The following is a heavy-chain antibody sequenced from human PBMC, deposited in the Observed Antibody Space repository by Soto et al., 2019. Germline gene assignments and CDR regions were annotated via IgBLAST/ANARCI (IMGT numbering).Heavy chain of an antibody. CDR2: ISGSGGST. Sequence: GSLILSCAGSGFTFSSYSMIWVRQAPGKGLEWVSAISGSGGSTYYADSVKGRFTISRDNSKNTLYLQMNSLRAEDTAVYYCAKNIAAVDDWGQGTLVTVSS. D-gene: IGHD6-13*01. CDR3: AKNIAAVDD. J-gene: IGHJ4*02. V-gene: IGHV3-23*01. CDR1: GFTFSSYS.